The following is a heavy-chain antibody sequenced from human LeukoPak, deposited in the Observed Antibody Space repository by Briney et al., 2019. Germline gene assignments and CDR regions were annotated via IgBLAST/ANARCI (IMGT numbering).Heavy chain of an antibody. CDR1: GYTLTSYD. CDR2: MNPNSGNT. Sequence: GASVKVSCKASGYTLTSYDINWVRQATGQGLEWMGWMNPNSGNTGYAQKVQGRVTMTRNTSISKAYMELSSLRSEYTAVYYCARGRVVANVWGKGTTVTISS. V-gene: IGHV1-8*01. J-gene: IGHJ6*04. CDR3: ARGRVVANV. D-gene: IGHD2-2*01.